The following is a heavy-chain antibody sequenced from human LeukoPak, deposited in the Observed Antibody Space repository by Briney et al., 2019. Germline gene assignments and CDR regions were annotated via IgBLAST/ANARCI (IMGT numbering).Heavy chain of an antibody. CDR1: GFTFSQYW. CDR2: IGEDGSEI. V-gene: IGHV3-7*02. Sequence: PGGSLRLSCAASGFTFSQYWKSWVRQAPGKGLEWVANIGEDGSEIYYVDSVKGRFTISRDNSKNSLYLQMNSLRAEDTAVYYCATNSGWRFDYWGQGTLVTVSS. D-gene: IGHD2-21*01. CDR3: ATNSGWRFDY. J-gene: IGHJ4*02.